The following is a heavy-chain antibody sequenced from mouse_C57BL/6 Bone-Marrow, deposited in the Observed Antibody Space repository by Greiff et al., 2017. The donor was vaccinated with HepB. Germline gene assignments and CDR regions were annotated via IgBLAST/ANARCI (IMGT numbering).Heavy chain of an antibody. D-gene: IGHD1-1*01. CDR3: ARCEKYGSSRDYFDY. Sequence: VQLQQPGAELVKPGASVKLSCKASGYTFTSYWMHWVKQRPGQGLEWIGMIHPNSGSTNYNEKFKSKATLTVDKSSSTAYMQLDSLTSEDSAVYYCARCEKYGSSRDYFDYWGQGTTLTVSS. J-gene: IGHJ2*01. CDR2: IHPNSGST. CDR1: GYTFTSYW. V-gene: IGHV1-64*01.